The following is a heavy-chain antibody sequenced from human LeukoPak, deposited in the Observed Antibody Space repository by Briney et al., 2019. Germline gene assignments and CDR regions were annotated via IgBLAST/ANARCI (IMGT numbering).Heavy chain of an antibody. J-gene: IGHJ4*02. CDR1: GFTFSDHS. D-gene: IGHD2-15*01. V-gene: IGHV3-11*01. Sequence: PGGSLRLSCAASGFTFSDHSISWIRQAPGKGLEWVSYISSSATTIYYADSVKGRFTISRDNAKNSLYLQMNSLRAEDTAVYYCARNLGGDWGQGTLVTVSS. CDR2: ISSSATTI. CDR3: ARNLGGD.